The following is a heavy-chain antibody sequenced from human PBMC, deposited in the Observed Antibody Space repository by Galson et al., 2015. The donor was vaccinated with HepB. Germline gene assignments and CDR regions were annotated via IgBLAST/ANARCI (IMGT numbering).Heavy chain of an antibody. CDR2: ISYDGSKK. J-gene: IGHJ4*02. V-gene: IGHV3-30*03. CDR1: GFTFSNYG. D-gene: IGHD6-13*01. CDR3: ATTYRAAADY. Sequence: SLRLSCAASGFTFSNYGMHWVRQAPGKGLEWVAVISYDGSKKNYADSVKGRFTISRDNSKNTLYLQMNSLRTEDTAAYYCATTYRAAADYWGQGTLVTVSS.